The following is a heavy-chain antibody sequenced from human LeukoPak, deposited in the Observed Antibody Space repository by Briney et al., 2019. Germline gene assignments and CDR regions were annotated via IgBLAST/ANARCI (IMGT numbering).Heavy chain of an antibody. CDR3: ARDSPNGSGSYYRYSSYFDY. V-gene: IGHV4-39*07. D-gene: IGHD3-10*01. J-gene: IGHJ4*02. CDR1: GGSISSSSYY. CDR2: IYFSGST. Sequence: PSETLSLTCTVSGGSISSSSYYWGWIRQPPGKGLEWIGSIYFSGSTYYNPSLESRVTISVDTSKNQFSLKLSSVTAADTAVYYCARDSPNGSGSYYRYSSYFDYWGQGTLVTVSS.